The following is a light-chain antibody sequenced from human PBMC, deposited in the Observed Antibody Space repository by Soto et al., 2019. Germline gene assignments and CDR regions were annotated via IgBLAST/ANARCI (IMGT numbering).Light chain of an antibody. V-gene: IGKV1-27*01. CDR1: QDIGNF. J-gene: IGKJ4*01. CDR3: QKCKVAPFT. Sequence: ILMTQSPPSLSAFVGDRVTITCRASQDIGNFLAWYQQKPGKVPKLLIYAASTLQSGVPSRFIGSGSGTDFTLTISSLQPEDVATYYCQKCKVAPFTFGGGTKVDIK. CDR2: AAS.